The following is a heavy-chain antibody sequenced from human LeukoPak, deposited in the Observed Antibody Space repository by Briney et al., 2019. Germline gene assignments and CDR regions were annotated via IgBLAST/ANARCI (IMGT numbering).Heavy chain of an antibody. CDR2: IIPIFGTA. Sequence: GASVKVSCKASGGTFSSYAISWVRQAPGQGLEWMGGIIPIFGTANYAQKFQGRVTITADESTSTAYMELSSLRSEDTAVYYCASGDYYGSGSYYIFDYWGQGTLVTVSS. CDR3: ASGDYYGSGSYYIFDY. J-gene: IGHJ4*02. V-gene: IGHV1-69*13. CDR1: GGTFSSYA. D-gene: IGHD3-10*01.